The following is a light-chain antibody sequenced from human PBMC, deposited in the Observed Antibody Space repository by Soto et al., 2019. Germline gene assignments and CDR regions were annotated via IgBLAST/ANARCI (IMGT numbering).Light chain of an antibody. CDR3: SLYTSDSTYV. V-gene: IGLV2-18*01. CDR2: EVS. Sequence: QSALTQPPSVSGSPGQSVTISCTGTSSDFGSYNRVSWYQRPPGTGPKLMIYEVSNRPSGVPDRFSGSKSGNTASLTISGLQAEDEAEYYCSLYTSDSTYVFGTGIKVIV. CDR1: SSDFGSYNR. J-gene: IGLJ1*01.